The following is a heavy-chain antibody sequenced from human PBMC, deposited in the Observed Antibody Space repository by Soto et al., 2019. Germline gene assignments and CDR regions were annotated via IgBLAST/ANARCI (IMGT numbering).Heavy chain of an antibody. Sequence: PSETLSLTCAVYGGSFSGHYWSWIRLPPGKGLEWIGEISHRGSANYTPSLKSRVTISVDTSKDQFALKLTSVTAADTAVYYCVRGAPAAIGPQGEYWGQGSLVTVSS. CDR2: ISHRGSA. V-gene: IGHV4-34*01. D-gene: IGHD2-2*01. CDR1: GGSFSGHY. CDR3: VRGAPAAIGPQGEY. J-gene: IGHJ4*02.